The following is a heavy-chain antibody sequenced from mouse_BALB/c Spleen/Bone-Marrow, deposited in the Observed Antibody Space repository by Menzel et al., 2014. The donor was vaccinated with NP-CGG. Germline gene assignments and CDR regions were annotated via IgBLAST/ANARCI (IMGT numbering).Heavy chain of an antibody. CDR1: GYSLTGYY. Sequence: VQLKQSGPDLVKPGASLKISCKASGYSLTGYYMYWLKQSHGKSLEWIGRVNPNNGGTTYNQKFKDKAILTVDKSSTIAYMELRSLTSEDSAVYYCARDAMDYWGQGTSVTVSS. J-gene: IGHJ4*01. CDR2: VNPNNGGT. V-gene: IGHV1-18*01. CDR3: ARDAMDY.